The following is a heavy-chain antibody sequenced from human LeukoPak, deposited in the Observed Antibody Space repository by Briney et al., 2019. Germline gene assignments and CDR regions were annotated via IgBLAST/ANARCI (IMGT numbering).Heavy chain of an antibody. Sequence: GASVKVACKAAGYTFISHYMHWVRQAPGQGREWMGIINPSGGSTSYAQKFEGRVSMTRATSTSTVYMALSSLQSEHTAVYSSADRVGSGTDGPCGQGPLVPVSS. D-gene: IGHD3-10*01. V-gene: IGHV1-46*01. J-gene: IGHJ1*01. CDR2: INPSGGST. CDR3: ADRVGSGTDGP. CDR1: GYTFISHY.